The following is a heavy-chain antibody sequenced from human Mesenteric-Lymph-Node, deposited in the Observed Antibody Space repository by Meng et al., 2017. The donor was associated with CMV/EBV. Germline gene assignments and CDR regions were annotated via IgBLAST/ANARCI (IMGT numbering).Heavy chain of an antibody. V-gene: IGHV4-39*07. D-gene: IGHD6-6*01. Sequence: GSLSLTCTVSGGSISSSSYYWGWIRQPPGKGLEWIGSIYYSGSTYYNPSLKSRVTISVDTSKNQFSLKLSSVTAADTAVYYCARDLAARRLGYWGQGTLVTVSS. CDR1: GGSISSSSYY. CDR3: ARDLAARRLGY. J-gene: IGHJ4*02. CDR2: IYYSGST.